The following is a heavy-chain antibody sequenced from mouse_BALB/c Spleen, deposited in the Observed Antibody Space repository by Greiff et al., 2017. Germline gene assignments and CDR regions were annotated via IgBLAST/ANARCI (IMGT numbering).Heavy chain of an antibody. CDR1: GYNFTSYW. D-gene: IGHD2-1*01. CDR3: ARSGGGNFYWYFDV. V-gene: IGHV1-55*01. Sequence: QVQLQQPGAELVKPGTSVKLSCKASGYNFTSYWINWVKLRPGQGLEWIGDIYPGSGSTNYNEKFKSKATLTVDTSSSTAYMQLSSLASEDSALYYCARSGGGNFYWYFDVWGAGTTVTVSS. J-gene: IGHJ1*01. CDR2: IYPGSGST.